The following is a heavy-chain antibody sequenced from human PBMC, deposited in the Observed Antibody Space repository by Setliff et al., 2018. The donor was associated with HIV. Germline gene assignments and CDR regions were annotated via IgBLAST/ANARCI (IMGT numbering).Heavy chain of an antibody. V-gene: IGHV4-39*07. Sequence: SETLSLTCIVSGGSISSSSYYWGWIRQPPGKGLEWIGTVYYSGSTYYNPSLKSRVTISVDTSENQFSLKLSSVTASDTAVYYCARAAAGNTGPFDLWGQGSPVTVSS. CDR1: GGSISSSSYY. CDR3: ARAAAGNTGPFDL. D-gene: IGHD4-17*01. CDR2: VYYSGST. J-gene: IGHJ4*02.